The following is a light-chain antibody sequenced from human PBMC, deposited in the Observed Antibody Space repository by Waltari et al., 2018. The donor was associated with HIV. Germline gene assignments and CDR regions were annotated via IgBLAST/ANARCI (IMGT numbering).Light chain of an antibody. J-gene: IGLJ2*01. Sequence: QSALTQPRSVSGSPGQSVTIPCSGFSSDLRRYNYVSWYQQDPGKAPKLMLFDVNKRPSGVPARVSGSKSGNTASLTISGLQAEDEADYYCCSNAGSHVVFGGGTKVTVL. CDR1: SSDLRRYNY. CDR2: DVN. CDR3: CSNAGSHVV. V-gene: IGLV2-11*01.